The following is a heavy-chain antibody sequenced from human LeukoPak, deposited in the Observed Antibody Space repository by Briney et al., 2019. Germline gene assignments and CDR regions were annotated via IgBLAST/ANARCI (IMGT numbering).Heavy chain of an antibody. CDR2: ISRSGKYR. CDR1: GFTLSDYS. V-gene: IGHV3-21*01. D-gene: IGHD4-23*01. J-gene: IGHJ4*02. CDR3: ARVYGGTGAAFDY. Sequence: PGGSLRLSCVASGFTLSDYSMTWVRQAPGKGLEWVSPISRSGKYRHDADSGKGRFTISRDNAKSSLYLDMTNLRAEDTAVYYCARVYGGTGAAFDYWGQGTLLTVSS.